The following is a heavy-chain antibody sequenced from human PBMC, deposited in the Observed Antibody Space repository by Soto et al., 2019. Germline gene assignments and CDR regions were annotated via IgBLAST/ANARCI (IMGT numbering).Heavy chain of an antibody. CDR3: AGRGDAAAGSYYYYYGMDV. CDR2: INAGNGNT. CDR1: GYTFTSYA. D-gene: IGHD6-13*01. Sequence: ASVKVSCKASGYTFTSYAVHWVRQAPGQRLEWMGWINAGNGNTKYSQKFQGRVTITRDTSASTAYMELSSLRSEDTAVYYCAGRGDAAAGSYYYYYGMDVWGQGTTVTVSS. J-gene: IGHJ6*02. V-gene: IGHV1-3*01.